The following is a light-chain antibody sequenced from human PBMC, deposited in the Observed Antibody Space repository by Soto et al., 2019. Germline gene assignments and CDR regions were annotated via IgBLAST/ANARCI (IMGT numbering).Light chain of an antibody. J-gene: IGKJ5*01. CDR2: GAS. CDR1: QSVSSSY. CDR3: QQHNQWPIT. V-gene: IGKV3D-20*02. Sequence: EIVLTQSPGTLSLSPGERATLSCRASQSVSSSYLAWYQQKPGQPPRLLIYGASRRATGIPDRFSGSGSGSDFTLTINSLQSEDSAVYYCQQHNQWPITFGQGTRLEI.